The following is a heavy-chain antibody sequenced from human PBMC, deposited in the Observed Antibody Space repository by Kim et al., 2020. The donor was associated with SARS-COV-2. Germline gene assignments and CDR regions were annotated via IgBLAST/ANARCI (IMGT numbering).Heavy chain of an antibody. CDR3: ARDNFGTKFYYYYMDV. V-gene: IGHV3-30*15. J-gene: IGHJ6*03. D-gene: IGHD3-10*01. Sequence: DSMRGRFTVSRDNAKKTVYLEMSSLRPEDTAVYFCARDNFGTKFYYYYMDVWGTGTVVTVSS.